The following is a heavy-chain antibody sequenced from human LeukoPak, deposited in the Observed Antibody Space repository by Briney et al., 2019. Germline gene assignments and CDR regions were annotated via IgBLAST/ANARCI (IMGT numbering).Heavy chain of an antibody. CDR2: ISWNSGSI. J-gene: IGHJ4*02. D-gene: IGHD3-22*01. V-gene: IGHV3-9*01. CDR1: GFTFDDYA. Sequence: GRSLRLSCVASGFTFDDYAMHWVRQAPGKGQEWVSGISWNSGSIGYADSVKGRFTISRDNAKNSLYLQTNSLRAEDTALYYCAKTHCDSSGYYDYWGQGTLVTVSS. CDR3: AKTHCDSSGYYDY.